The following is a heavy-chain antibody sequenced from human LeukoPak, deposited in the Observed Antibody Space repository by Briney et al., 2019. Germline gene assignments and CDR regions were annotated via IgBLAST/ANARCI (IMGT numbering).Heavy chain of an antibody. V-gene: IGHV3-23*01. Sequence: GGSLRLSCAASGFTFSSYAMSWVRQAPVKGLEWVSGISGSGGSTYYADSVKGRFTISRDNSKNTLCLQMNSLRAEDTAVYYCAKGLGYSGYDFTNWGQGTLVTVSS. CDR3: AKGLGYSGYDFTN. CDR1: GFTFSSYA. CDR2: ISGSGGST. J-gene: IGHJ4*02. D-gene: IGHD5-12*01.